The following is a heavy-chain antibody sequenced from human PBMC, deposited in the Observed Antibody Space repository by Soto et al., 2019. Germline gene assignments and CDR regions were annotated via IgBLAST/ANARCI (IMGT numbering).Heavy chain of an antibody. Sequence: EVQLVESGGGLVQPGGSLRLSCAASGFIVSSNHMSWVRQAPGKGLEWVSLFHSGGSAYYADSVKGRFTVSRDNSRNTVYLQMNSLSVEDTAVYYCTRGVNSSSWYDHWGQGTLVTVSS. D-gene: IGHD6-13*01. J-gene: IGHJ5*02. CDR1: GFIVSSNH. V-gene: IGHV3-53*01. CDR2: FHSGGSA. CDR3: TRGVNSSSWYDH.